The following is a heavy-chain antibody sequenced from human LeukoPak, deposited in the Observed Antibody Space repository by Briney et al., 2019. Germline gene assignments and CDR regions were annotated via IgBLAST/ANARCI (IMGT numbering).Heavy chain of an antibody. J-gene: IGHJ4*02. CDR2: ISYDGSNK. CDR1: GFTFSSYG. D-gene: IGHD2-2*01. Sequence: GGSLRLSCAASGFTFSSYGMHWVRQAPGKGLEWVAVISYDGSNKYYADSVKGRFTISRDNSKNTLYLQMNSLRAEDTAVYYCAKDHRTSTSCFDYWGQGTLVSVSS. V-gene: IGHV3-30*18. CDR3: AKDHRTSTSCFDY.